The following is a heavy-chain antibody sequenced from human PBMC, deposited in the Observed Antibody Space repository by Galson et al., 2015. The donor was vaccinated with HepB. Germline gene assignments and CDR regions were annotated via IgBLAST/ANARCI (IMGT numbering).Heavy chain of an antibody. J-gene: IGHJ6*02. CDR3: ARDKVIEGSGSYYTSGYYYYYGMDV. Sequence: SLRLSCAASGFTVSSNYMSWVRQAPGKGLEWVSVIYSGGSTYYADSVKGRFTISRHNSKNTLYLQMNSLRAEDTAVYYCARDKVIEGSGSYYTSGYYYYYGMDVWGQGTTVTVSS. CDR1: GFTVSSNY. D-gene: IGHD3-10*01. V-gene: IGHV3-53*04. CDR2: IYSGGST.